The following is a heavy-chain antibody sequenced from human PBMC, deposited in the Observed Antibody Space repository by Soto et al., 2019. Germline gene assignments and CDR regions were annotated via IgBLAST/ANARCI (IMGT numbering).Heavy chain of an antibody. CDR1: GFSFNSYY. V-gene: IGHV3-21*02. CDR3: ARAYSRRNEYFFDF. Sequence: EVQLVESGGGLVKPGGSLRLSCAASGFSFNSYYMNWVRLAPGKGLEWVSSITGSSNSIYYADSVKGRFTISRDNAANSVYLPMDSLRAEDTAVYYCARAYSRRNEYFFDFWGQGTLVTVSS. J-gene: IGHJ4*02. CDR2: ITGSSNSI. D-gene: IGHD6-13*01.